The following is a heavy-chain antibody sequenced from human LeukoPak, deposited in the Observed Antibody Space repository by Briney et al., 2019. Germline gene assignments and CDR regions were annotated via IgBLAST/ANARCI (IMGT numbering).Heavy chain of an antibody. D-gene: IGHD6-13*01. CDR3: ARDKDSSSWYQDY. V-gene: IGHV3-21*01. J-gene: IGHJ4*02. CDR2: TSSSSSYI. Sequence: PGGSLRLSCAASGFTFSSYSMNWVRQAPGKGLEWVSSTSSSSSYIYYADSVKGRFTISRDNAKNSLYLQMNSLRAEDTAVYYCARDKDSSSWYQDYWGQGTLVTVSS. CDR1: GFTFSSYS.